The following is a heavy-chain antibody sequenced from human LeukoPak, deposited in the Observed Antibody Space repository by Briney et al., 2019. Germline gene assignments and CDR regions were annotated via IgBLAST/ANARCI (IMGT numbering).Heavy chain of an antibody. J-gene: IGHJ6*03. CDR2: IYYSGST. D-gene: IGHD6-13*01. V-gene: IGHV4-61*01. CDR1: GGSISSSSYY. Sequence: SETLSLTCTVSGGSISSSSYYWSWIRQPPGKGLEWIGYIYYSGSTNYNPSLKSRVTISVDTSKNQFSLKLSSVTAADTAVYYCARVGAGTPYYYYYYMDVWGKGTTVTVSS. CDR3: ARVGAGTPYYYYYYMDV.